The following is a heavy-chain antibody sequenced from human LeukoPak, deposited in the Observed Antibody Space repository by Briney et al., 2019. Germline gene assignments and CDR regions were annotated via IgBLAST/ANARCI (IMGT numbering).Heavy chain of an antibody. J-gene: IGHJ5*02. D-gene: IGHD6-19*01. V-gene: IGHV4-34*01. CDR3: ARAGYSSGWPTRRNWFDP. Sequence: SETLSLTCAVYGGSFSGYYWSWIRQPPGKGLEWIGEINHSGSTNYNPSLKSRVTISVDTSKNQFSLKLSSVTAADTAVYYCARAGYSSGWPTRRNWFDPWGQGTLVTVSS. CDR2: INHSGST. CDR1: GGSFSGYY.